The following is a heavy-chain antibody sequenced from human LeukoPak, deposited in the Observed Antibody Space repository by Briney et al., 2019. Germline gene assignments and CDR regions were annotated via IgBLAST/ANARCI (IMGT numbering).Heavy chain of an antibody. Sequence: PSQTLSLTCAISGDSVSSNSAAWNWIRQSPSRGLEWLGRTYYRSKWYNDYAVSVKSRITINPDTSKNQFSLKLSSVTAVDTAVYYCASTYYDILTLEHYFDYWGQGTLVTVSS. J-gene: IGHJ4*02. CDR3: ASTYYDILTLEHYFDY. D-gene: IGHD3-9*01. CDR2: TYYRSKWYN. CDR1: GDSVSSNSAA. V-gene: IGHV6-1*01.